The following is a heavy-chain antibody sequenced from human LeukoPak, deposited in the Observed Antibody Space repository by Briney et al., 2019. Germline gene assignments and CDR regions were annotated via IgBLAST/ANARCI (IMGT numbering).Heavy chain of an antibody. Sequence: GGSLRLSCAASGFTFSSYAMSWVRQAPGKGLEWVSAISGSGGSTYYADSVKGRFTISRDNSKNTLYLRMNSLRAEDTAVYYCAKDPRREQQPVVKFDPWGQGTLVTVSS. CDR3: AKDPRREQQPVVKFDP. CDR2: ISGSGGST. V-gene: IGHV3-23*01. J-gene: IGHJ5*02. CDR1: GFTFSSYA. D-gene: IGHD6-13*01.